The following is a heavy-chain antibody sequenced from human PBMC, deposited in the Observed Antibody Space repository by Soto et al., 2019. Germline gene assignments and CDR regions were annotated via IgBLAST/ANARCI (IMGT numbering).Heavy chain of an antibody. CDR2: ISYDGSNK. V-gene: IGHV3-30*18. Sequence: QVQLVESGGGVVQPGRSLRLSCAASGFTFSSYGMHWVRQAPGMGLEWVAVISYDGSNKYYADSVKGRFTISRDNSKNTLYLQMNSLRAEDTAVYYCAKEILPIVVVVAAASGWDYWGQGTLVTVSS. D-gene: IGHD2-15*01. CDR3: AKEILPIVVVVAAASGWDY. CDR1: GFTFSSYG. J-gene: IGHJ4*02.